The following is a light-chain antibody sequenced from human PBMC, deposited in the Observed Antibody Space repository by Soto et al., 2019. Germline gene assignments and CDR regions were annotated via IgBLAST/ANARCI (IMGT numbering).Light chain of an antibody. CDR1: QSISTW. CDR3: QQYNSYST. Sequence: DIQMTQSPSTLSASVGDRVTITCRASQSISTWLAWYQQKPGKAPKLLIYDASSLESGVPSRFSGSGSGTEFTLTVSSLQPEDFASYYCQQYNSYSTFGQGTKVESK. V-gene: IGKV1-5*01. CDR2: DAS. J-gene: IGKJ1*01.